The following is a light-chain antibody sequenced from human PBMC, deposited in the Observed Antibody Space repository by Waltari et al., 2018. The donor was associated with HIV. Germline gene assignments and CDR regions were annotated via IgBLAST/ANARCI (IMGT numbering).Light chain of an antibody. CDR3: QQFHISPHT. CDR2: DAV. V-gene: IGKV1-8*01. Sequence: AIRLTQSPSSFSASTGDRVTITCRASHDVGHSLAWYQQRPGGSPKLLINDAVFVQSGVPSRFSGSGSGTQFTLTISCLQSEDLATYFCQQFHISPHTFGQGTTIEIK. J-gene: IGKJ1*01. CDR1: HDVGHS.